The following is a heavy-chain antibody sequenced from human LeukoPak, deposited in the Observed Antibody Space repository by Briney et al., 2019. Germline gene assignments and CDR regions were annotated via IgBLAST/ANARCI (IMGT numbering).Heavy chain of an antibody. CDR3: ARGTGVSSSWSA. CDR2: PFHWSTWYR. J-gene: IGHJ4*02. V-gene: IGHV6-1*01. Sequence: SQTLSLPCAISGDSVSTNNAAWNWIRHSPSRGLEWLGRPFHWSTWYREYAESVKGRIAINPDTSKNQFSLQLNSVTPEDTAVYYCARGTGVSSSWSAWGQGILVTVSS. D-gene: IGHD6-13*01. CDR1: GDSVSTNNAA.